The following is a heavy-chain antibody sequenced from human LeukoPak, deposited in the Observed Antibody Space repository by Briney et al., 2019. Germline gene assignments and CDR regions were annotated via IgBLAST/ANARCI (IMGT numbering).Heavy chain of an antibody. CDR3: TREENYYDSSGYSVLFDY. CDR1: GFTFSSYA. Sequence: GGSLRLSCAASGFTFSSYAMSWVRQAPGKGLEWVGFIRSKTYGGTTEYAASVKGRFTISRDDSKSIAYLQMNSLKTEDTAVYYCTREENYYDSSGYSVLFDYWGQGTLVTVSS. J-gene: IGHJ4*02. V-gene: IGHV3-49*04. D-gene: IGHD3-22*01. CDR2: IRSKTYGGTT.